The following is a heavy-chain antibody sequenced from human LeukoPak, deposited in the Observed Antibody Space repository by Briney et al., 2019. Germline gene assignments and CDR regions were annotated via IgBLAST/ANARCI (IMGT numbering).Heavy chain of an antibody. V-gene: IGHV4-34*01. Sequence: SETLSLTCAVYGGSFSGYYWSWTRQPPGKGLEWIGEISQSGSTNYNPSLKSRVTISVDTSKKQFSLKLSSVTAADTAVYYCARVPSIFYDNSGYSDWGQGTLVTVSS. CDR3: ARVPSIFYDNSGYSD. D-gene: IGHD3-22*01. J-gene: IGHJ4*02. CDR2: ISQSGST. CDR1: GGSFSGYY.